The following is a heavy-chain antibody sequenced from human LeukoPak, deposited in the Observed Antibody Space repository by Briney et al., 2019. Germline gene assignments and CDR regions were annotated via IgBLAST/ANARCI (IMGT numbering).Heavy chain of an antibody. CDR1: GGSLSSYY. J-gene: IGHJ4*02. V-gene: IGHV4-59*08. D-gene: IGHD4-17*01. CDR3: ARLRLPYGDRELDY. Sequence: SETLSLTCTVSGGSLSSYYWSWLRQPPGKGLEWIGYIYYSGSTNYNPSLKSRVTISVDTSKNQFSLKLSSVTAADTAVYYCARLRLPYGDRELDYWGQGTLVTVSS. CDR2: IYYSGST.